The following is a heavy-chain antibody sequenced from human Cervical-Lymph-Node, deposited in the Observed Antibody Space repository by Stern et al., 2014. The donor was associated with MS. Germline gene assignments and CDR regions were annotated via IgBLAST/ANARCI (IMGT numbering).Heavy chain of an antibody. J-gene: IGHJ4*02. D-gene: IGHD3-16*02. CDR2: IYPGDSNI. CDR1: RYTFTNYW. V-gene: IGHV5-51*01. Sequence: EVQLVESGAEVKKPGESLTISCTGSRYTFTNYWIAWVRQMPGKGLEWMGIIYPGDSNIRYSPSFQGQVTISADKSIPTAYLQWSSLKASDTATYYCATIDHIWGTFRSYYFDSWGRGTLVTVSS. CDR3: ATIDHIWGTFRSYYFDS.